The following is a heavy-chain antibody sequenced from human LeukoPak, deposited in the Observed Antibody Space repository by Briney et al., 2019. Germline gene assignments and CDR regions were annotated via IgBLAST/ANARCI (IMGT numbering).Heavy chain of an antibody. D-gene: IGHD3-10*01. CDR2: IKQDGSEK. CDR1: GFTFSSYW. Sequence: GGSLRLSCAASGFTFSSYWMSWVRQAPGKGLEWVANIKQDGSEKYYVDSVKGRFTISRDNAKNSLYLQMNSLRAEDTAVYHCARIHYYGSGSLDYWGQGTLVTVSS. CDR3: ARIHYYGSGSLDY. J-gene: IGHJ4*02. V-gene: IGHV3-7*01.